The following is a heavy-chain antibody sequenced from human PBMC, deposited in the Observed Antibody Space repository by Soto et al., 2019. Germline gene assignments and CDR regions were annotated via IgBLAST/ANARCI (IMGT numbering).Heavy chain of an antibody. J-gene: IGHJ4*02. V-gene: IGHV3-23*01. D-gene: IGHD3-22*01. Sequence: PXESLGLSCAASGFTFSSYAMSGVRQAPGKGLEWVSAISGSGGSAYYADSVKGRFTISRDNSKNTLYLQMNSLRAEDTAVYYCANLGGYYDSSGYYYSYWGQGTLVTVSS. CDR3: ANLGGYYDSSGYYYSY. CDR2: ISGSGGSA. CDR1: GFTFSSYA.